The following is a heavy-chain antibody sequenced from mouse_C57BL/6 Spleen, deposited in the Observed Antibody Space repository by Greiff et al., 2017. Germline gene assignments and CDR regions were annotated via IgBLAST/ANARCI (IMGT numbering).Heavy chain of an antibody. CDR1: GYAFSSSW. Sequence: QVQLQQSGPELVKPGASVKISCKASGYAFSSSWMNWVKQRPGKGLEWIGRIYPGDGDTNYNGKFKGKATLPADKSSSPAYMQLSSLTSEDAAVCFCAGRRLEIFDYWGQGTTLTVSS. V-gene: IGHV1-82*01. J-gene: IGHJ2*01. CDR3: AGRRLEIFDY. D-gene: IGHD2-4*01. CDR2: IYPGDGDT.